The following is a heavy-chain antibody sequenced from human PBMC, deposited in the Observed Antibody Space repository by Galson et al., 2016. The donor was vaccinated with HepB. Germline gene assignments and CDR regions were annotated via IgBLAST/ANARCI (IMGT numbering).Heavy chain of an antibody. V-gene: IGHV1-18*01. D-gene: IGHD2-15*01. Sequence: SVKVSCKASGYIFTNYGISWVRQAPGQGLEWMGWISAFNGNTNYTQKFQGRVALTTDTPTNTAYMELRSLKSDDTAMYYCARVAATIQYVYYGMDGWGQGTPVTVSS. J-gene: IGHJ6*02. CDR3: ARVAATIQYVYYGMDG. CDR2: ISAFNGNT. CDR1: GYIFTNYG.